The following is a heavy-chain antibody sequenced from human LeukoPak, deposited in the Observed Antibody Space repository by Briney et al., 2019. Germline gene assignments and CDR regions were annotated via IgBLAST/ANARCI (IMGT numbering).Heavy chain of an antibody. D-gene: IGHD6-19*01. CDR1: GFTFSSYE. V-gene: IGHV3-23*01. J-gene: IGHJ4*02. Sequence: GGSLRLSCAASGFTFSSYEMNWVRQAPGKGLEWVSAISGSGGSTYYADSVKGRFTISRDNSKNTLYLQMNSLRAEDTAVYYCAKEGPVAGRVRTFDYWGQGTLVTVSS. CDR3: AKEGPVAGRVRTFDY. CDR2: ISGSGGST.